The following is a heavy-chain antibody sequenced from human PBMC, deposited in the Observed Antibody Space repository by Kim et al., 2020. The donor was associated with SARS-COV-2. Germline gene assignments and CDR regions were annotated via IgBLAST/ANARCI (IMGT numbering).Heavy chain of an antibody. D-gene: IGHD3-16*01. J-gene: IGHJ4*02. CDR1: GFTFGSYS. CDR3: AKGHGNSVSSFDY. CDR2: ISGSADVT. Sequence: GGSLRLSCAASGFTFGSYSMSWVRQAPGKGPEWVSAISGSADVTNYADSVKGRFTISRDNSKNALYLQMTGLRADDTAVYYCAKGHGNSVSSFDYWGQGT. V-gene: IGHV3-23*01.